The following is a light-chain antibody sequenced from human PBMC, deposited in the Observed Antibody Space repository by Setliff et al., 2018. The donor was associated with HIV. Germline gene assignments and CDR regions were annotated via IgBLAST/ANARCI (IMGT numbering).Light chain of an antibody. CDR1: SIDIGNYNY. Sequence: QSVLTQPLSASGSPGQSVTISCTGASIDIGNYNYVSWYQHHPGKAPKLIIYQVTKRPSGVPDRFSGSKSANTASLTVSGLQAEDEADYYCSAYAGSNNYGVFGTGTKVTVL. V-gene: IGLV2-8*01. J-gene: IGLJ1*01. CDR3: SAYAGSNNYGV. CDR2: QVT.